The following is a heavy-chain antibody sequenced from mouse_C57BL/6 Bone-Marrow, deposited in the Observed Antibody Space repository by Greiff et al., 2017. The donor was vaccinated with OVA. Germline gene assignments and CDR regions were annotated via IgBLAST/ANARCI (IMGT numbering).Heavy chain of an antibody. CDR2: ISNGGGST. D-gene: IGHD2-5*01. Sequence: EVMLVESGGGLVQPGGSLKLSCAASGFTFSDYYMYWVRQTPEKRLEWVAYISNGGGSTYYPDTVKGRFTISRDNAKTTLYLQMSRLKSEDTAMYYCARDYSNFYAMDYWGQGTSVTVSS. CDR1: GFTFSDYY. CDR3: ARDYSNFYAMDY. V-gene: IGHV5-12*01. J-gene: IGHJ4*01.